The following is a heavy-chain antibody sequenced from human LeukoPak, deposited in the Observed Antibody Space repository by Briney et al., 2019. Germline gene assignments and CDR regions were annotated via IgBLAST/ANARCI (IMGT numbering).Heavy chain of an antibody. J-gene: IGHJ5*02. Sequence: GSLRLSCAASGFTFSSYGMHGVRQAPGKGLEWVAVIWYDGSNKYYADSVKGRFTISRDNSKNTLYLQMNSLRAEDTAVYYCARGRGGYCSSTSCSAGGNWFDPWGQGTLVTVSS. V-gene: IGHV3-33*01. CDR1: GFTFSSYG. CDR3: ARGRGGYCSSTSCSAGGNWFDP. D-gene: IGHD2-2*01. CDR2: IWYDGSNK.